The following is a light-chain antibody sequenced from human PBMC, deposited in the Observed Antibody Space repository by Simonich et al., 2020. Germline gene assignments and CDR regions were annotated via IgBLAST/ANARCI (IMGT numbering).Light chain of an antibody. V-gene: IGKV4-1*01. CDR3: QQYYSTPPT. J-gene: IGKJ1*01. CDR2: WAS. Sequence: DIVMTQSPASLAVSLGERAPLNCKSSQSVLYSSNNKNYLAWYQQTPGPPPKLLIYWASTREPGVPDRFSGSGSGTDFTLTISSLQAEDVAVYYCQQYYSTPPTFGQGTKVEIK. CDR1: QSVLYSSNNKNY.